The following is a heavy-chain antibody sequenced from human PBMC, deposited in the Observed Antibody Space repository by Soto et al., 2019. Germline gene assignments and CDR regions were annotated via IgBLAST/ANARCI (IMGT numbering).Heavy chain of an antibody. CDR3: ARDHPTRITIFGVYYYYYYMDV. CDR1: GFTFSSYW. J-gene: IGHJ6*03. V-gene: IGHV3-7*01. Sequence: GGSLRLSCAASGFTFSSYWMSWVRQAPGKGLEWVANIKQDGSEKYYVDSVKGRFTISRDNAKNSLYLQMNSLRAEDTAVYYCARDHPTRITIFGVYYYYYYMDVWGKGTTVTVS. D-gene: IGHD3-3*01. CDR2: IKQDGSEK.